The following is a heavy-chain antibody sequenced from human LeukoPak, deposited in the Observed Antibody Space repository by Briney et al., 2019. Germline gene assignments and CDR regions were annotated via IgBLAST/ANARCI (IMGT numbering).Heavy chain of an antibody. J-gene: IGHJ4*02. Sequence: GGSLRLSCAASGFTFSSYGMHRVRQAPGKGLEWVAFIRYDGSNKYCADSVKGRFTISRDNSKNTLYLQMNSLRAEDTAVYYCAKLIVVVPAVDFDYWGQGTLVTVSS. D-gene: IGHD2-2*01. V-gene: IGHV3-30*02. CDR1: GFTFSSYG. CDR3: AKLIVVVPAVDFDY. CDR2: IRYDGSNK.